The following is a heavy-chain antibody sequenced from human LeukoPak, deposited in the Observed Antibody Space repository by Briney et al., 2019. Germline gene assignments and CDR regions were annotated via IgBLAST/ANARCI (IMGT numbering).Heavy chain of an antibody. CDR3: ARDQYDTWSRRGNFDS. Sequence: GRSLRLSCAASGFTFSSYGMHWVRQAPGKGLEWVAVISYDGSNKYYADSVKGRFTISRDNSKNTLYLQMNSLRAEDTAVFYCARDQYDTWSRRGNFDSWGQGTLVIVSS. CDR2: ISYDGSNK. V-gene: IGHV3-30*03. J-gene: IGHJ4*02. D-gene: IGHD3/OR15-3a*01. CDR1: GFTFSSYG.